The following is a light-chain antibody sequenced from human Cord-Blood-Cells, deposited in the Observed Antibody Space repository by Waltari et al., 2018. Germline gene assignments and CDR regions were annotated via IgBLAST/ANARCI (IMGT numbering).Light chain of an antibody. J-gene: IGKJ1*01. CDR1: QSVISSY. Sequence: VLTQSPGTLSLSPGERATLSCRASQSVISSYLSWYQQKPGQAPRLLIYGSSSRSTSIADRFSGSGSGKDFTLTISRLEPEDVAVYYGQQYGSSPRTFGQGTKVDI. CDR2: GSS. V-gene: IGKV3-20*01. CDR3: QQYGSSPRT.